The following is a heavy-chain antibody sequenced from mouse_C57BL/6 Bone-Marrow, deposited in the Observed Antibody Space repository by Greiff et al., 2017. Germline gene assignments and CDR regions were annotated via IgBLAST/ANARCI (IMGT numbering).Heavy chain of an antibody. CDR3: ARSGSFITPLDYYALDY. D-gene: IGHD1-1*01. CDR2: INPNYGTT. J-gene: IGHJ4*01. Sequence: EVQLQQSGPELVKPGASVKISCKASGYSFTDYNMNWVKQSNGKSLEWIGVINPNYGTTSYNQKFKGKATLTVDQSSSTAYMQLNSLTSEDSEVYYWARSGSFITPLDYYALDYWGQGTSVTVSS. V-gene: IGHV1-39*01. CDR1: GYSFTDYN.